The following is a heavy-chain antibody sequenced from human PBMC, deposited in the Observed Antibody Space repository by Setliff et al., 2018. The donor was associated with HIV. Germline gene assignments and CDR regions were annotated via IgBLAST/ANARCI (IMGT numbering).Heavy chain of an antibody. J-gene: IGHJ4*02. CDR2: LFARGTS. CDR1: GGSISSGSYY. D-gene: IGHD2-2*01. CDR3: ARSYCSSTSCSYYFDY. V-gene: IGHV4-61*10. Sequence: PSETLSLTCNVSGGSISSGSYYWSWIRQPAGKGLEWIGHLFARGTSNYNPSLKSRVTMSVDTSNNQFSLKLSSVTAADTAVYHCARSYCSSTSCSYYFDYWGQGTLVTVSS.